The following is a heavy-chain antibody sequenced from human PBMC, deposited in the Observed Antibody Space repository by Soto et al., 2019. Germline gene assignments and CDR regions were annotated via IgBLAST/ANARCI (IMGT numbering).Heavy chain of an antibody. CDR2: VYWDGHK. CDR3: AHRRLRTDTFDI. D-gene: IGHD3-16*01. Sequence: QITLKESGPTLLKPTQTLTLTCTLSGFSVTTSGEGVGWIRQPPGRALEWLALVYWDGHKTYSPSLTTRLTLTQDTSKNLVVLTMTNMDPVDTATYYCAHRRLRTDTFDIWGQGTMVTVSS. CDR1: GFSVTTSGEG. J-gene: IGHJ3*02. V-gene: IGHV2-5*02.